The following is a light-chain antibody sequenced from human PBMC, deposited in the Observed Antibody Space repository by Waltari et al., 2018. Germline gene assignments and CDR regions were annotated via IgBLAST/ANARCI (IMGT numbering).Light chain of an antibody. CDR1: QSGSSN. V-gene: IGKV3-15*01. J-gene: IGKJ5*01. CDR3: QQYNTWPPIT. CDR2: EAS. Sequence: EIVMTQPPATLSVSPGERATLSCRASQSGSSNLAWYQQKPGQTPRLLIYEASTRPTGIPARFSGSGSGTEFTLSISSLQSEDFAVYYCQQYNTWPPITFGQGTRLEIK.